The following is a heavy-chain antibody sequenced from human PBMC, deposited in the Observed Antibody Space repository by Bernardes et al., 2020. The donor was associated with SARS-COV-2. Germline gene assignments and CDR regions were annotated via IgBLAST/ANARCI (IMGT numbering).Heavy chain of an antibody. Sequence: GGSLRLSCAASGFTFNTYAMTWVRQAPGKGLEWVSGISGSGESTHYAESVKGRFTISRDNSKNMLYLQMNSLRAEDTAVYYCAKDSELDFWSGYTDFDFWGQGTLVTVSS. CDR3: AKDSELDFWSGYTDFDF. V-gene: IGHV3-23*01. CDR2: ISGSGEST. J-gene: IGHJ4*02. D-gene: IGHD3-3*01. CDR1: GFTFNTYA.